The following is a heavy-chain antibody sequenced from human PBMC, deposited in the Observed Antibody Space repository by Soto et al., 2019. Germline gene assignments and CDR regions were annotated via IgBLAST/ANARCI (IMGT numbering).Heavy chain of an antibody. V-gene: IGHV4-39*01. J-gene: IGHJ6*02. CDR2: IYYSGST. D-gene: IGHD2-15*01. CDR1: GGSISSSSYY. Sequence: SETLSLTCTVSGGSISSSSYYWGWIRQPPGKGLEWIGSIYYSGSTYYNPSLKSRVTISVDTSKNQFSLKLSSVTAADTAVYYCARGGNCSGGSCSRSYYYYGMDVWGQGTTVTVS. CDR3: ARGGNCSGGSCSRSYYYYGMDV.